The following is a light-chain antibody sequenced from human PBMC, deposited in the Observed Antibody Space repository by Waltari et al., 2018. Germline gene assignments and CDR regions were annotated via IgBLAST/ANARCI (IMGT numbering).Light chain of an antibody. J-gene: IGLJ3*02. V-gene: IGLV2-14*03. Sequence: QSALTQPASVSGSPGPSITISCPGPSSDLGFYNYFSWYQQHPGKAPQLIIYDVYARPSGVSNRFSGSKSGNTASLTISGLQAEDEADYYCNSYTGSSSWVFGGGTKLTVL. CDR1: SSDLGFYNY. CDR3: NSYTGSSSWV. CDR2: DVY.